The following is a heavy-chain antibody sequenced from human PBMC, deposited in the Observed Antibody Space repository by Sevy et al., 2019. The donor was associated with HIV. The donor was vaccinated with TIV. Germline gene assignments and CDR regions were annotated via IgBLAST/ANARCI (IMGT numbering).Heavy chain of an antibody. Sequence: GGSLRLSCTASGFTFGDYAMSWLRQAPGKGLEWVGFIRSKTYGGTTEYAASVKGRFTISIDDSKNIAYLQMNSLKTXDTAVYYCTRVLGTISPYYYFGMDVWGQGTTVTVSS. V-gene: IGHV3-49*03. CDR2: IRSKTYGGTT. D-gene: IGHD3-3*01. CDR3: TRVLGTISPYYYFGMDV. J-gene: IGHJ6*02. CDR1: GFTFGDYA.